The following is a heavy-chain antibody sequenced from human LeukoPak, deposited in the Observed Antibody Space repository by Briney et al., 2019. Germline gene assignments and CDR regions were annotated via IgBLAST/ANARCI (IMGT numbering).Heavy chain of an antibody. D-gene: IGHD3-22*01. CDR3: AKDTQYYYDDSGYIDF. V-gene: IGHV3-23*01. Sequence: GGSLRLSCAASGFXFSGYAINWVRQPPGKGLEWVSSLSGSGHSTYYADSVKDRFTISRDNSKNTLYQQMNSLRVEDTAIYYCAKDTQYYYDDSGYIDFWGQGTLVTVSS. CDR2: LSGSGHST. CDR1: GFXFSGYA. J-gene: IGHJ4*02.